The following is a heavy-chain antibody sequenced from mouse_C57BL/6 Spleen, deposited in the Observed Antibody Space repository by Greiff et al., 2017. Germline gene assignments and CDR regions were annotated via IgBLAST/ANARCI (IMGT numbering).Heavy chain of an antibody. CDR1: GYTFTSYT. J-gene: IGHJ3*01. Sequence: VQLQQSGAELARPGASVKMSCKASGYTFTSYTMHWVKQRPGQGLEWIGYINPSSGYIKYTQKFKDKATLTVDKYSSTAYMQLSSLTSEDSAVYYCARDLGGYYEDCFAYWGQGTLVTVSA. CDR3: ARDLGGYYEDCFAY. CDR2: INPSSGYI. D-gene: IGHD2-3*01. V-gene: IGHV1-4*01.